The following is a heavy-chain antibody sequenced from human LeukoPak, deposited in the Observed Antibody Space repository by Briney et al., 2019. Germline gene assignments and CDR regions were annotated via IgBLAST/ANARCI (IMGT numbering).Heavy chain of an antibody. V-gene: IGHV3-74*01. CDR1: GFTFSSYW. Sequence: GGSLRLSCAASGFTFSSYWMHWVRQAPGKGLVWVSRINSDGSSTSYADSVKGRFTISRDNAKNTLYLQMNSLRAEDTAVYYCAREDGYCSGGSCYWVYWGQGTLVTGSS. CDR3: AREDGYCSGGSCYWVY. J-gene: IGHJ4*02. D-gene: IGHD2-15*01. CDR2: INSDGSST.